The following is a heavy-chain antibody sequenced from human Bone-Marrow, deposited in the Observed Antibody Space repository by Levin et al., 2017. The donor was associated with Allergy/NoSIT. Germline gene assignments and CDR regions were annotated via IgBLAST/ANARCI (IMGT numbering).Heavy chain of an antibody. CDR1: GFTVSSHY. Sequence: GGSLRLSCAASGFTVSSHYMNWVRQAPGKGLQWVSVIYDNGAASYAQSVKGRFIVSRDNSENMVYLQMNSLRAEDTAVYYCARDHRSTYNPSYGMDVWGRGTTVTVSS. J-gene: IGHJ6*02. CDR2: IYDNGAA. V-gene: IGHV3-53*01. D-gene: IGHD1-14*01. CDR3: ARDHRSTYNPSYGMDV.